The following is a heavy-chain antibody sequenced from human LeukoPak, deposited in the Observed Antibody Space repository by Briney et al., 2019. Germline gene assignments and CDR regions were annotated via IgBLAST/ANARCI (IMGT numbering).Heavy chain of an antibody. Sequence: GGSLRLSCAASRFTFSSYAMTWVRQAPGKGLEWVSGIYASGSATHYADTVKGRFTISRDNSKNTLYLQMNTLRAEDTAVYYCAKRPRDSSGYYLGAFDIWGQGTMVTVSS. J-gene: IGHJ3*02. CDR3: AKRPRDSSGYYLGAFDI. CDR2: IYASGSAT. CDR1: RFTFSSYA. V-gene: IGHV3-23*01. D-gene: IGHD3-22*01.